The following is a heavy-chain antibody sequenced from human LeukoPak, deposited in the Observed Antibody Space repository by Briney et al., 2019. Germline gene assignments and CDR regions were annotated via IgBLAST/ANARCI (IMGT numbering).Heavy chain of an antibody. CDR3: ARVYCTNGVCLYYFDC. CDR1: GFTFSSYS. CDR2: IGGSSSYI. Sequence: GGSLRLSCAASGFTFSSYSMNWVRQAPGKGLEWVSSIGGSSSYIHYADSVKGRFTISRDNAKNSLYLQMNSLRAEDTAVHYCARVYCTNGVCLYYFDCWGQGTLVTVSS. V-gene: IGHV3-21*01. D-gene: IGHD2-8*01. J-gene: IGHJ4*02.